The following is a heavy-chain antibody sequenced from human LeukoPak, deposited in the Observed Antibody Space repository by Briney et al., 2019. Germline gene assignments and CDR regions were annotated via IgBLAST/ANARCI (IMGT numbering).Heavy chain of an antibody. J-gene: IGHJ4*02. CDR2: ISSNSYNI. CDR1: GFTFSTFS. D-gene: IGHD6-13*01. Sequence: GGSLRLSCAASGFTFSTFSMNWVRQAPGKGLEWVSYISSNSYNIYHADSVKGRFTISRDNAENSLCLQMNSLRVEDTAVYYCARVFVGTADYWGQGTLVTVSS. V-gene: IGHV3-48*01. CDR3: ARVFVGTADY.